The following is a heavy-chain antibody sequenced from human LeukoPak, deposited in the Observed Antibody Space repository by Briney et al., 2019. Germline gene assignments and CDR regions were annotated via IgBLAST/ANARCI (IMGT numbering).Heavy chain of an antibody. D-gene: IGHD3-10*01. J-gene: IGHJ4*02. CDR2: INHSGSI. Sequence: SETLSLTCAVYGGSFSGYYWSWIRQPPGKGLEWIGEINHSGSINYNPSLKSRVTISVDTSKNQFSLKLSSVTAADTAVYYCARDRYYGSGSYLFGKFDYWGQGTLVTVSS. CDR3: ARDRYYGSGSYLFGKFDY. CDR1: GGSFSGYY. V-gene: IGHV4-34*01.